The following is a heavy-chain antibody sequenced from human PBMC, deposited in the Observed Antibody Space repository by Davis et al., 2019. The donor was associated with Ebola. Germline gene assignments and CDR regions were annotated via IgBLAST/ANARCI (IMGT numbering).Heavy chain of an antibody. V-gene: IGHV1-46*01. CDR3: ARDHLTGYYDYFDY. CDR2: INPSGGST. J-gene: IGHJ4*02. CDR1: GYTFTSYY. Sequence: SVTVSRKASGYTFTSYYMHCVRQAPGQGLEWMGIINPSGGSTSYAQKFQGRVTMTMDTSTSTVYMELSSLRSEDTAVYYCARDHLTGYYDYFDYWGQGTLVTVST. D-gene: IGHD3-9*01.